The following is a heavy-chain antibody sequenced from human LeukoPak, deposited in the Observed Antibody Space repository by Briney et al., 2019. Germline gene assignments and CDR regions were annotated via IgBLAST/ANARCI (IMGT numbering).Heavy chain of an antibody. CDR2: ISGSGGST. D-gene: IGHD3-3*01. J-gene: IGHJ4*02. CDR3: AKGRDYDFWRNRYYFDY. CDR1: GFTFSSYA. Sequence: GGSLRLSCAASGFTFSSYAMSWVRQTPGKGLEWVSAISGSGGSTYYADSVKGRFTISRDNSKNTLYLQMNSLRAEDTAVYYCAKGRDYDFWRNRYYFDYWGQGTLVTVSS. V-gene: IGHV3-23*01.